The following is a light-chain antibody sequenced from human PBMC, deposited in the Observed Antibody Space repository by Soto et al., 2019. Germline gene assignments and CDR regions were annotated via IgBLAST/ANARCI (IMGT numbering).Light chain of an antibody. J-gene: IGLJ1*01. CDR3: QSYDSSLREV. CDR2: GNS. Sequence: QSVLTQPPSVSGAPGQRVTISCTGSSSNIGAGYDVHWYQQLPGTAPKLLIYGNSNRPSGVPDRFSGSKSGTSASLAINGLQAEDEADYCCQSYDSSLREVFGTGTKVTVL. CDR1: SSNIGAGYD. V-gene: IGLV1-40*01.